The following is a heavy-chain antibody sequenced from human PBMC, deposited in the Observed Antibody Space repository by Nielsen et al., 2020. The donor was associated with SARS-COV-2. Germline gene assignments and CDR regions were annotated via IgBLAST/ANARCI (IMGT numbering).Heavy chain of an antibody. D-gene: IGHD6-19*01. CDR1: GFTFNSYA. Sequence: GESLKISCAASGFTFNSYAMNWVRQPPGKGLEWVAGISGDGGSTYYADSVKGRFTFSRDNSKNTLYLQMNSLRAEDTAVYYCAREEGGSGWSFDENDAFDIWGQGTMVTVSS. CDR2: ISGDGGST. V-gene: IGHV3-23*01. J-gene: IGHJ3*02. CDR3: AREEGGSGWSFDENDAFDI.